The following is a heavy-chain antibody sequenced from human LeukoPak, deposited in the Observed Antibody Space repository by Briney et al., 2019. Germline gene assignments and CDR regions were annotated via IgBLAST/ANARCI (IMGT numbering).Heavy chain of an antibody. J-gene: IGHJ4*02. CDR2: IYPDDSDT. CDR1: GYSFTNYW. Sequence: KHGESLKISCKGSGYSFTNYWIGWVRQMPGKGLEWMGIIYPDDSDTRYSPSFQGQVTISADKSISTAYLQWSSLKASDTAMYYCARHSATRGDGCRGLGYWGQGTLVTVSS. CDR3: ARHSATRGDGCRGLGY. D-gene: IGHD6-19*01. V-gene: IGHV5-51*01.